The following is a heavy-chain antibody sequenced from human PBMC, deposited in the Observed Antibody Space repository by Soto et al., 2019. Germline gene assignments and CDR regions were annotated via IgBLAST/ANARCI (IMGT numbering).Heavy chain of an antibody. CDR2: ISGSGGST. D-gene: IGHD6-13*01. Sequence: GGSLRLSCAASGFTFSSYAMSWVRQAPGKGLEWVSAISGSGGSTYYADSVKGRFTISRDNSKNTLYLQMNSLRAEDTAVYYCAKEVQAAAGTFGILRYYYYMDVWGKGTTVTVSS. CDR3: AKEVQAAAGTFGILRYYYYMDV. V-gene: IGHV3-23*01. CDR1: GFTFSSYA. J-gene: IGHJ6*03.